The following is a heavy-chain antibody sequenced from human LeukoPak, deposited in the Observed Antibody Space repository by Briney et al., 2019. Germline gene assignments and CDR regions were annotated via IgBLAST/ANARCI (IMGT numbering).Heavy chain of an antibody. CDR2: IYASGST. CDR1: GGSISSGSYY. D-gene: IGHD6-13*01. V-gene: IGHV4-61*02. CDR3: ARHSAHSSTNDAFDM. J-gene: IGHJ3*02. Sequence: SETLSLTCTVSGGSISSGSYYWSWIRQPAGKGLEWIGRIYASGSTIYNPSLKSRLTISVDRSKNQFSLKLTSVTAADTAVYYCARHSAHSSTNDAFDMWGQGTLVIVSS.